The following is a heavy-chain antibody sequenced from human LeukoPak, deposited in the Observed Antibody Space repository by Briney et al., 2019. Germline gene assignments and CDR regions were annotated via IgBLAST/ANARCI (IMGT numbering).Heavy chain of an antibody. J-gene: IGHJ4*02. Sequence: SETLSLTCAVYGGSFSGYYWSWLRQPPGKGLEWIGEINHSGSTNYNPSLKSRVTISVDTSKNQFSLKLSSVTAADTAVYYCARGYGEYSGYDYVYYFDYWGQGTLVTVSP. CDR2: INHSGST. V-gene: IGHV4-34*01. D-gene: IGHD5-12*01. CDR3: ARGYGEYSGYDYVYYFDY. CDR1: GGSFSGYY.